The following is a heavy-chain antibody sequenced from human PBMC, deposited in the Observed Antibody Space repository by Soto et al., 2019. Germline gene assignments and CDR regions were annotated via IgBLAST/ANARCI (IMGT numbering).Heavy chain of an antibody. J-gene: IGHJ3*02. CDR2: IKQDGSEK. CDR3: ASGYCSSTSCYPDAFDI. CDR1: GFTFSSYW. D-gene: IGHD2-2*03. V-gene: IGHV3-7*01. Sequence: GGSLRLSCAASGFTFSSYWMSWVRQAQGKGLEWVANIKQDGSEKYYVDSVKGRFTISRDNAKNSLYLQMNSLRAEDTAVYYCASGYCSSTSCYPDAFDIWGQGTMVTVSS.